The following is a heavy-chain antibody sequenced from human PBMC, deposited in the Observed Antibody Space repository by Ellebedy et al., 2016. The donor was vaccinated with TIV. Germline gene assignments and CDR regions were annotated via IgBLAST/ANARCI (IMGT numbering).Heavy chain of an antibody. J-gene: IGHJ5*02. Sequence: GGSLRLXXAASGFTFSSYWMSWVRQAPAKGLEWVANIKEDGSGKNYVDSVKGRFTISRDNAKNSLYLQMNSLRAEDTAVYYCATDLFSCTRTTCALSWGQGTLVTVSS. CDR1: GFTFSSYW. V-gene: IGHV3-7*04. CDR3: ATDLFSCTRTTCALS. CDR2: IKEDGSGK. D-gene: IGHD2-2*01.